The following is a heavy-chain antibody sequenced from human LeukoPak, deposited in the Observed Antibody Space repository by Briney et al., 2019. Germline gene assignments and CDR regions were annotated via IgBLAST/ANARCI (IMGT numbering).Heavy chain of an antibody. CDR3: ARDLRYYYDSSGYYDAFDI. J-gene: IGHJ3*02. CDR1: GYSISSGYY. V-gene: IGHV4-38-2*02. CDR2: IYHSGST. Sequence: SETLSLTCTVSGYSISSGYYWGWIRQPPGKGLEWIGSIYHSGSTYYNPSLKSRVTISVDTSKNQFSLKLSSVTAADTAVYYCARDLRYYYDSSGYYDAFDIWGQGTMVTVSS. D-gene: IGHD3-22*01.